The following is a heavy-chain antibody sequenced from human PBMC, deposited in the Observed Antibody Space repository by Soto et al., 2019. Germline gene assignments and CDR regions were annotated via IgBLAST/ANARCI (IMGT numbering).Heavy chain of an antibody. J-gene: IGHJ4*02. D-gene: IGHD1-1*01. CDR3: SRMFSRYEPLYYLDY. Sequence: GSLRLSCAASGFSFSDSYMTWIRQAPGKGLEWISYISSSGGVTYYADSVRGRFTISRDNAENSLYLQMSALRAEDTAVYYCSRMFSRYEPLYYLDYWCQGILVKVSS. V-gene: IGHV3-11*01. CDR1: GFSFSDSY. CDR2: ISSSGGVT.